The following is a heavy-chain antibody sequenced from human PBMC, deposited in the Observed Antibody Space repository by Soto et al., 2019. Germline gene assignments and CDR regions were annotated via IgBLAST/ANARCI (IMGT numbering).Heavy chain of an antibody. CDR3: ASSTAADTAMAPDY. V-gene: IGHV4-30-2*01. CDR2: IYHSGST. D-gene: IGHD5-18*01. CDR1: GGSISSGGYS. Sequence: LSLTCAVSGGSISSGGYSWSWIRQPPGKGLEWIGYIYHSGSTYYNPSLKSRVTISVDRSKNQFSLKLSSVTAADTAVYYCASSTAADTAMAPDYWGRGTLVTVSS. J-gene: IGHJ4*02.